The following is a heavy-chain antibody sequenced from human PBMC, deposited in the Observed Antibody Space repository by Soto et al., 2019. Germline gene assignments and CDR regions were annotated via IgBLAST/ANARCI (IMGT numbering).Heavy chain of an antibody. CDR1: GFTFSSYW. J-gene: IGHJ6*02. Sequence: EVQLVESGGGLVQPGGSLRLSCAASGFTFSSYWMHWVRQAPGKGLVWVSRINSDGSSTSYADSVKGRFTISRDNAKNSRYLQMNSLRAEDTDVYYCARDTVVVQAAIWAYYYYGMDVWGQGTTVTVSS. V-gene: IGHV3-74*01. CDR3: ARDTVVVQAAIWAYYYYGMDV. CDR2: INSDGSST. D-gene: IGHD2-2*01.